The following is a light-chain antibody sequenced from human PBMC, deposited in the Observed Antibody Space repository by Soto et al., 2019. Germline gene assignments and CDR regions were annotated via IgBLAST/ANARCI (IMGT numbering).Light chain of an antibody. J-gene: IGKJ2*01. CDR2: AAS. V-gene: IGKV1-39*01. CDR1: QYVRKY. CDR3: QQSYSTPYT. Sequence: DIPVTQSPSSLSASVGDRVTITCRASQYVRKYINWYQRKPGKAPKLLIYAASSLQSGVPSRFSGSGSGTDFTLTISSLQPEDFATYYCQQSYSTPYTFGQGTELEIK.